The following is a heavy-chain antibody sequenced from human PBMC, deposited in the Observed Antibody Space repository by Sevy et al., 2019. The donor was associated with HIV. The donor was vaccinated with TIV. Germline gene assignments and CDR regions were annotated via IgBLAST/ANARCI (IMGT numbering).Heavy chain of an antibody. J-gene: IGHJ4*02. CDR3: ATGRYSSSWYLDY. CDR1: GFTVSSNY. Sequence: GGSLRLSCAASGFTVSSNYMSWVRQAPGKGLEWVSVIYSGGSTYYADSAKGRFTISRDNSKNTLYLQMNSLRAEDTAVYYCATGRYSSSWYLDYWGQGTLVTVSS. V-gene: IGHV3-53*01. D-gene: IGHD6-13*01. CDR2: IYSGGST.